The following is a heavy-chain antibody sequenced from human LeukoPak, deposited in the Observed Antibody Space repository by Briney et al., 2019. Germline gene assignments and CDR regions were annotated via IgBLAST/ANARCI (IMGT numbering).Heavy chain of an antibody. Sequence: GRSLRLSCAASGFTFSSYGMHWVRQAPGKGLEWVAVISYDGSNKYYADSVKGRFTISRDNSKNTLYLQMNSLRAEDTAVYYCAKDPRTYSSGLLNYWGQGTLVTVSS. V-gene: IGHV3-30*18. CDR2: ISYDGSNK. CDR1: GFTFSSYG. D-gene: IGHD6-19*01. CDR3: AKDPRTYSSGLLNY. J-gene: IGHJ4*02.